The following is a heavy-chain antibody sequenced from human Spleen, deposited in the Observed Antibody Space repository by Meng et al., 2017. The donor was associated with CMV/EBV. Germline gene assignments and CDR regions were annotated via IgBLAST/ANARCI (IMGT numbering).Heavy chain of an antibody. CDR3: AKDLTKVADY. CDR2: IYSGGST. CDR1: GFTVSNTY. J-gene: IGHJ4*02. V-gene: IGHV3-53*05. Sequence: GESLKISCAASGFTVSNTYMSWVRQAPGKGLEWVSIIYSGGSTYYADSVKGRFTISRDNSKNTLYLQMNSLRAEDTAVYYCAKDLTKVADYWGQGTLVTVSS. D-gene: IGHD1-1*01.